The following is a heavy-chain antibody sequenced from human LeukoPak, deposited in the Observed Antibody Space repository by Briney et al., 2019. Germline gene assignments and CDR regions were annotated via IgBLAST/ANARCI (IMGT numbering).Heavy chain of an antibody. D-gene: IGHD5-12*01. V-gene: IGHV4-39*07. CDR3: AIMADSGYENLDY. CDR1: GGSISSSSYY. Sequence: PSETLSLTCTVSGGSISSSSYYWGWIRQPPGKGLEWIGSIYYSGSTYYNPSLKSRVTISVDTSKNQFSLKLSSVTAADTAVYYCAIMADSGYENLDYWGQGTLVTVSS. J-gene: IGHJ4*02. CDR2: IYYSGST.